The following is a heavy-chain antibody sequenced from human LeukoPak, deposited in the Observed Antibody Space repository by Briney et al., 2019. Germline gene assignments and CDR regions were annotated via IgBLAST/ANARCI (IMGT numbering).Heavy chain of an antibody. J-gene: IGHJ6*03. D-gene: IGHD2/OR15-2a*01. Sequence: PSETLSLTCTVSGGSISSYYWSWIRQPPGKGLEWIGEINHSGSTNYNPSLKSRVTISVDTSKNQFSLKLSSVTAADTAVYYCARTRPLRLSYYYYYYMDVWGKGTTVTVSS. CDR2: INHSGST. V-gene: IGHV4-34*01. CDR3: ARTRPLRLSYYYYYYMDV. CDR1: GGSISSYY.